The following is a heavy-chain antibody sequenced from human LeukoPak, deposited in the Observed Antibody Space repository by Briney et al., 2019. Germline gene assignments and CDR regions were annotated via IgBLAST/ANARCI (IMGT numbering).Heavy chain of an antibody. J-gene: IGHJ4*02. D-gene: IGHD3-22*01. CDR2: IYYSGST. V-gene: IGHV4-39*01. Sequence: PSETLSLTCTVSGGSISSSSYYWGWIRQPPGKGLEWIGSIYYSGSTYYNPSLKSRVTISVDTSKNQFSLKLSSVTAADTAVCYCARADRSYDSSGYYSYWGQGTLVTVSS. CDR3: ARADRSYDSSGYYSY. CDR1: GGSISSSSYY.